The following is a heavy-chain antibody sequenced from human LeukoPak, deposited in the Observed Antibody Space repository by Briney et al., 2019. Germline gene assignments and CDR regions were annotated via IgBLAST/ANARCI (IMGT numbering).Heavy chain of an antibody. CDR3: ARVGDSSGYSVFDS. D-gene: IGHD3-22*01. CDR1: GGAVSGYY. V-gene: IGHV4-59*02. Sequence: SETLSLTCIVSGGAVSGYYWSWIRQPPGKGLEWIGYIYYSGSTDYNPSLKSRLTMSIDTSKNQFSLRLSSVTAADTAVYYCARVGDSSGYSVFDSWGRGTLVTVSS. CDR2: IYYSGST. J-gene: IGHJ4*02.